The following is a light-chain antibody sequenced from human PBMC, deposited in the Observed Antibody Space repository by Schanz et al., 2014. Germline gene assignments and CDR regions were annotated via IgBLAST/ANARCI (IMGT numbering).Light chain of an antibody. CDR3: SSYTSSPSWV. CDR2: DVT. V-gene: IGLV2-14*03. Sequence: QSALTQPASVSGSPGQSITISCTGTSSDVGNYNYVSWYRHHPGKAPKLIIFDVTSRPSGVSNRFSGSKSGNTASLTISGLRAEDEADYYCSSYTSSPSWVFGGGTKLTVL. CDR1: SSDVGNYNY. J-gene: IGLJ3*02.